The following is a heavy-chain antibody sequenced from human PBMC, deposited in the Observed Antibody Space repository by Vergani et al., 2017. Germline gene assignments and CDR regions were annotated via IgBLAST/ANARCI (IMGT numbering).Heavy chain of an antibody. D-gene: IGHD4-23*01. Sequence: QLQLQESGPGLVKPSETLSLTCTVSGGSISSSSYYWGWIRQPPGKGLEWIGSIYYSGSTNYNPSLKSRVTISVDTSKNQFSLKLSSVTAADTAVYYCARESGDYGGNSGCCAFDIWGQGTMVTVSS. V-gene: IGHV4-39*07. CDR2: IYYSGST. CDR3: ARESGDYGGNSGCCAFDI. CDR1: GGSISSSSYY. J-gene: IGHJ3*02.